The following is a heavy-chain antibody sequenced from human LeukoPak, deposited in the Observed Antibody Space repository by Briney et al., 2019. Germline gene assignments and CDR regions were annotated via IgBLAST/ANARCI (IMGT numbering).Heavy chain of an antibody. CDR3: AELGITMIGGV. D-gene: IGHD3-10*02. CDR2: ISSSTSYI. Sequence: GGSLRLSCAASGFTFSSYSMNWVRQAPGKGLEWVSCISSSTSYIYYADSVKGRFTISRDNAKNSLYLQMNSLRAEDTAVYYCAELGITMIGGVWGKGTTVTISS. CDR1: GFTFSSYS. J-gene: IGHJ6*04. V-gene: IGHV3-21*01.